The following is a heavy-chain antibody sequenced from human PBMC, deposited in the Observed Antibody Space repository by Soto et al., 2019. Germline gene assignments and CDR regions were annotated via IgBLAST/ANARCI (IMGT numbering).Heavy chain of an antibody. CDR3: ASYSGTYYFY. D-gene: IGHD1-26*01. CDR2: MYYSGST. CDR1: GGSISSYY. V-gene: IGHV4-59*01. Sequence: SETLSLTCTVSGGSISSYYWSWIRQPPGKGLEWIGFMYYSGSTNYNPSLKSRVTISVDTSKNQVSLQLTSVTVADTAVYYCASYSGTYYFYWGQGTLVTVS. J-gene: IGHJ4*02.